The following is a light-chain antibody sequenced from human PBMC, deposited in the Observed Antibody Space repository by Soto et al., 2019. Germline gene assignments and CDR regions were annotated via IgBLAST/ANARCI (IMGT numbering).Light chain of an antibody. J-gene: IGLJ1*01. CDR1: SSDIGYYNY. CDR3: SSYRSGGTFV. Sequence: QSALTQPASVSGSPGQSITISCTGTSSDIGYYNYVSWYQQYPGKAPKLIIYEVSNRPSGVSNRFSGSKSGNTASLTISGLQAEDEADYYCSSYRSGGTFVFGSGTKVTVL. CDR2: EVS. V-gene: IGLV2-14*01.